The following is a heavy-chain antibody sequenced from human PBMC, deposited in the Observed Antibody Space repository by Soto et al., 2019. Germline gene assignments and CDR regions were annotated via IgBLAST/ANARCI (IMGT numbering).Heavy chain of an antibody. V-gene: IGHV4-30-2*01. CDR2: IYHSGST. CDR3: ARDRYYYDSSGYYGAFDI. D-gene: IGHD3-22*01. Sequence: SSETLSLTCAVSGGSISSGGYSWSWIRQPPGKGLEWIGYIYHSGSTYYNPSLKSRVTISVDRSKNQFSLKLSSVTAADTAVYYCARDRYYYDSSGYYGAFDIWGQGTMVTVSS. CDR1: GGSISSGGYS. J-gene: IGHJ3*02.